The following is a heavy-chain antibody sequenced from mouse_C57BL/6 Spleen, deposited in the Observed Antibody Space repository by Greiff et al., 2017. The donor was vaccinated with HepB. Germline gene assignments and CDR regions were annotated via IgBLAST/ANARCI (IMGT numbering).Heavy chain of an antibody. J-gene: IGHJ1*03. CDR1: GFTFSDAW. Sequence: EVHLVESGGGLVQPGGSMKLSCAASGFTFSDAWMDWVRQSPEKGLEWVAEIRNKANNHATYYAESVKGRFTISRDDSKSSVYLQMNSLRAEDTGIYYCTRAYYSIPSYFDVWGTGTTVTVSS. CDR3: TRAYYSIPSYFDV. V-gene: IGHV6-6*01. CDR2: IRNKANNHAT. D-gene: IGHD2-5*01.